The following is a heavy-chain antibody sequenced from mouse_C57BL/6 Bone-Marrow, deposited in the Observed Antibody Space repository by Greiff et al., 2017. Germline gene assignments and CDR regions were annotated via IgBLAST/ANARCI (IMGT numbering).Heavy chain of an antibody. Sequence: LQQPGAELVRPGSSVKLSCKASGYTFTSYWMHWVKQRPIQGLEWIGNIDPSDSETHYNQKFKDKATLTVDKSSSTAYMQLSSLTSEDSAVYYCARGITTVVAPFDYWGQGTTLTVSS. CDR1: GYTFTSYW. J-gene: IGHJ2*01. D-gene: IGHD1-1*01. V-gene: IGHV1-52*01. CDR3: ARGITTVVAPFDY. CDR2: IDPSDSET.